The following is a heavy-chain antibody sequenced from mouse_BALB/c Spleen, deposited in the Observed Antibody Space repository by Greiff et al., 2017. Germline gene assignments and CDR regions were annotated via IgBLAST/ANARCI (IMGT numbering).Heavy chain of an antibody. CDR1: GFTFSSYG. D-gene: IGHD1-3*01. Sequence: EVQLVESGGGLVQPGGSLKLSCAASGFTFSSYGMSWVRQTPDKRLELVATINSNGGSTYYPDSVKGRFTISRDNAKNTLYLQMSSLKSEDTAMYYCARDKGDWYFDVWGAGTTVTVSS. V-gene: IGHV5-6-3*01. CDR3: ARDKGDWYFDV. CDR2: INSNGGST. J-gene: IGHJ1*01.